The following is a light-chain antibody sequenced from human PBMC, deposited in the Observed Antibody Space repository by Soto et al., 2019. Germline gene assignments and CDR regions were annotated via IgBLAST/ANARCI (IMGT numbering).Light chain of an antibody. J-gene: IGLJ1*01. CDR3: CSYAGSYV. CDR1: SSDVGVYNY. CDR2: DAT. Sequence: QSALTQPHSVSGSPGQSVTISCTGASSDVGVYNYVSWYQHHPGKAPKLIIYDATKRPSGVPDRFSGSKSGNTASLTISGLQAEDEADYYCCSYAGSYVFGTGTKVTVL. V-gene: IGLV2-11*01.